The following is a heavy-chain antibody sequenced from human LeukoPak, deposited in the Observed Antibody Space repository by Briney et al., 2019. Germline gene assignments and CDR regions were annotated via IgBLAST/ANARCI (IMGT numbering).Heavy chain of an antibody. CDR3: ARVYYYDSSGYYTIGKDAFDI. D-gene: IGHD3-22*01. J-gene: IGHJ3*02. CDR1: GYPFTRYY. CDR2: INPRGGSP. Sequence: ASVKVSCKASGYPFTRYYVHWVQQAPGQGLEWMGIINPRGGSPSYAQRFQGRVTMTRDTSTSTMYMELSSLRSEDTALYYCARVYYYDSSGYYTIGKDAFDIWGQGTMVTVSS. V-gene: IGHV1-46*01.